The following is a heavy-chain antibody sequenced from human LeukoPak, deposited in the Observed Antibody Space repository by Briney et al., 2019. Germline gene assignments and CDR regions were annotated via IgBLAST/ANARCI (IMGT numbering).Heavy chain of an antibody. CDR3: ARGVVPAAMGNYYYYMDV. D-gene: IGHD2-2*01. CDR1: GYTFTGYY. CDR2: INPNSGGT. J-gene: IGHJ6*03. Sequence: ASVKVSCKASGYTFTGYYMHWVRQAPGQGLEWMGWINPNSGGTNYAQKFQGRVTITTDESTSTAYMELSSLRSEDTAVYYCARGVVPAAMGNYYYYMDVWGKGTTVTVSS. V-gene: IGHV1-2*02.